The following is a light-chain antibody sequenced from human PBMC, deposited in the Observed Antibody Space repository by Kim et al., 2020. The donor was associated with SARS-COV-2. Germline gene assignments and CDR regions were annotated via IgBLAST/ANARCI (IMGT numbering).Light chain of an antibody. V-gene: IGLV2-23*02. Sequence: GQAITSAFTGTSSDVGSYNIVSWYQQHPGKAPKLMIYEVNKRPSGVSNRFSGSKSGNTASLTISGLQAEDEADYYCCSYAGSATWVFGGGTQLTVL. J-gene: IGLJ3*02. CDR2: EVN. CDR3: CSYAGSATWV. CDR1: SSDVGSYNI.